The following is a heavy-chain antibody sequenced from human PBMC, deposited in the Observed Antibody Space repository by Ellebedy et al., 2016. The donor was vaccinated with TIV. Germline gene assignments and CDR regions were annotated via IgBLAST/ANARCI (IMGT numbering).Heavy chain of an antibody. CDR1: GFTFSNYN. Sequence: GESLKISCVASGFTFSNYNMNWVRQSPGKGLEWVSSIRNTGSDKYYAESVKGRFTISRDNAQDTLFLQMNSLRAGDTAVYYCAREGDTAMVHGLDVWGQGTAVTVSS. CDR3: AREGDTAMVHGLDV. J-gene: IGHJ6*02. V-gene: IGHV3-21*04. D-gene: IGHD5-18*01. CDR2: IRNTGSDK.